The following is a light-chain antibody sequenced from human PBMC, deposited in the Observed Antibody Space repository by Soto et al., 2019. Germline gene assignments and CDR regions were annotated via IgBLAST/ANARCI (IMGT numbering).Light chain of an antibody. CDR1: QSVISYY. CDR3: QQYGSLPWT. J-gene: IGKJ1*01. Sequence: EIVLSQSPGTLSLSPGERATLSCRASQSVISYYLAWYQQKPGQAPRLLIYGASRRATDIPARFSGSGSGTDFTLTTSSLEPEDFAVYYCQQYGSLPWTFGQRNKVDIK. CDR2: GAS. V-gene: IGKV3-20*01.